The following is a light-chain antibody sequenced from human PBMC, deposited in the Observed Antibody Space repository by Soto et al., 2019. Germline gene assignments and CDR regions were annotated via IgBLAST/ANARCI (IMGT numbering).Light chain of an antibody. CDR2: WAS. CDR1: QSVLYSSNNKNY. V-gene: IGKV4-1*01. CDR3: HQYYSTPWT. Sequence: DIVMTQSPDSLAVSLGERATINCKSSQSVLYSSNNKNYLAWYQQKPGQPPKLLLYWASTRESEVPDRFNGRGSGTDFTLTINSLQAEDVAVYYCHQYYSTPWTFGQGTKVEIK. J-gene: IGKJ1*01.